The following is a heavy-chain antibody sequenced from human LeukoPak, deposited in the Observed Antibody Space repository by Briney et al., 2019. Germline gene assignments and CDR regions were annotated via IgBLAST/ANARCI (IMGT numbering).Heavy chain of an antibody. J-gene: IGHJ4*02. CDR3: AKDTRFDY. CDR1: GFTFSSNA. V-gene: IGHV3-23*01. CDR2: LSGSGGST. Sequence: PGGSLRLSCAASGFTFSSNAMSRVRQAPGKGLEWVSSLSGSGGSTYYADSVKGRFTISRDNSKNTLYLQMNSLRAEDTAVYYCAKDTRFDYWGQGTLVTVSS. D-gene: IGHD2-15*01.